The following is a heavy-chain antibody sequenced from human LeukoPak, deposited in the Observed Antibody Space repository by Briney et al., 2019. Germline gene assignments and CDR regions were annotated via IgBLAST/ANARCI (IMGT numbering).Heavy chain of an antibody. Sequence: SQTLSLTCTVSGGSISSGGYYWSWIRQPPGKGLEWIGYIYHSGSTYYNPSLKSRVTISVDRSKNQFSLKLSSVTAADTAVYYCAREVCSSTSCYGKPYYFDYWGQGTLVTVSS. V-gene: IGHV4-30-2*01. J-gene: IGHJ4*02. CDR3: AREVCSSTSCYGKPYYFDY. CDR1: GGSISSGGYY. D-gene: IGHD2-2*01. CDR2: IYHSGST.